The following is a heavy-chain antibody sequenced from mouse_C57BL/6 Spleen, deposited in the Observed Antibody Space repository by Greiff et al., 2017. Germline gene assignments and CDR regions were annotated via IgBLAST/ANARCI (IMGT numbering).Heavy chain of an antibody. V-gene: IGHV1-69*01. Sequence: VQLQQPGAELVMPGASVKLSCKASAYTFTSSWMPWVMQRPRQGLEWIGEIDPSDSFHNYNQKVKGKSTLTVDQSSSTAYMQLSSLTSEDSAVYYCARYYGSSYAMDYGGQGTSVTVSS. CDR2: IDPSDSFH. J-gene: IGHJ4*01. CDR1: AYTFTSSW. CDR3: ARYYGSSYAMDY. D-gene: IGHD1-1*01.